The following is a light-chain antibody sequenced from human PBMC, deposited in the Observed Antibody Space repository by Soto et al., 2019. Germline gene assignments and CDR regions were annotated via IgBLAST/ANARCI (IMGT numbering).Light chain of an antibody. Sequence: AIQLTQSPSSLSASVGDRVTITCRASQGISSALAWYQQKPGKAPKLLIYDASSLESGVPSRCSGSGSGTDFTLTISSPQPEDFATYCCQQFNSYPHTFGGGTTVEIK. CDR3: QQFNSYPHT. V-gene: IGKV1-13*02. J-gene: IGKJ4*01. CDR1: QGISSA. CDR2: DAS.